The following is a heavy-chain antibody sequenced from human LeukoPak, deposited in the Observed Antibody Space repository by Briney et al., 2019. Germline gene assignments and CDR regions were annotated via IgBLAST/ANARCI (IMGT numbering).Heavy chain of an antibody. Sequence: SETLTLTCAVYDGPFSYSWNWIRQPPGKGVEWSGEINHSGSTNYNPSLKSRVTKSVDTSKNQFSLRLSSVTAADTAVYYCATGVTRPDPIVVVPAAIRVAQAFDYWGQGTLVTVSS. J-gene: IGHJ4*02. V-gene: IGHV4-34*01. D-gene: IGHD2-2*01. CDR1: DGPFSYS. CDR3: ATGVTRPDPIVVVPAAIRVAQAFDY. CDR2: INHSGST.